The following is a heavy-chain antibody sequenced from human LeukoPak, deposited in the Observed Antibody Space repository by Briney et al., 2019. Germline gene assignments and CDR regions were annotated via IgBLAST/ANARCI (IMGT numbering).Heavy chain of an antibody. D-gene: IGHD3-22*01. CDR2: IKSKANNYAT. V-gene: IGHV3-73*01. CDR1: GFSFSGST. CDR3: TRDRADSSGYYPEAFDI. J-gene: IGHJ3*02. Sequence: GGSLRLSCAASGFSFSGSTMHWVRQASGKGLEWVGRIKSKANNYATAYAASVKGRFTISRDDSKNTAFLQMNSLKTEDTAVYYCTRDRADSSGYYPEAFDIWGQGTMVTVSS.